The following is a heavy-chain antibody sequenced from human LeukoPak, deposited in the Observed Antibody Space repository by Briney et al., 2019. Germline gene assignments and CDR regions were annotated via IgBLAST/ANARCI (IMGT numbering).Heavy chain of an antibody. J-gene: IGHJ4*02. Sequence: GGSLRLSCAASGFTFSSYELNWVRQAPGKGLEWVSYISGSGSTKYYADSVKGRFTISRDNAKNSLYLQMNSLRAEDTAVYYCASPGYSAYDADWGQGTLATVSS. CDR1: GFTFSSYE. V-gene: IGHV3-48*03. D-gene: IGHD5-12*01. CDR2: ISGSGSTK. CDR3: ASPGYSAYDAD.